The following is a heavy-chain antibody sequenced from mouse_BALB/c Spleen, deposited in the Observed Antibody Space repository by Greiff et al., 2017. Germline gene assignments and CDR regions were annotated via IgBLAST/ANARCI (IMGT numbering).Heavy chain of an antibody. CDR2: ISYDGSN. CDR1: GYSITSGYY. CDR3: AREGNDNWYFDV. Sequence: EVQLQESGPGLVKPSQSLSLTCSVTGYSITSGYYWNWIRQFPGNKLEWMGYISYDGSNKYNPSLKNRISITRDTSKNQFFLKLNSVTTEDTATYYCAREGNDNWYFDVWGAGTTVTVSS. D-gene: IGHD2-2*01. J-gene: IGHJ1*01. V-gene: IGHV3-6*02.